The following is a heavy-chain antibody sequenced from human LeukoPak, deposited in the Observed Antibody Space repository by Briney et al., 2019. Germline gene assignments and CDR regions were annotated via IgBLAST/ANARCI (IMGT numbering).Heavy chain of an antibody. V-gene: IGHV3-49*04. J-gene: IGHJ4*02. Sequence: GGSLRLPCTASVYTFVDYAMQGVRQAPGTGLEWVGFIRCKVYGGTTEYVASVKGRFSISRDDSKSIAYLQMNSLKTEETAVYYCTGSYGYGRYVYWGQGTLVTVSS. CDR1: VYTFVDYA. CDR3: TGSYGYGRYVY. CDR2: IRCKVYGGTT. D-gene: IGHD5-18*01.